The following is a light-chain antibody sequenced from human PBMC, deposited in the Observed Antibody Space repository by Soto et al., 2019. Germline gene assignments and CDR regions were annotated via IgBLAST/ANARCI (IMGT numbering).Light chain of an antibody. J-gene: IGLJ2*01. CDR3: CSYTDIALDVV. Sequence: QSALTQPRSVSGSPGQSVTISCTGTSSDVGGYNYVSWYQQHPGKAPKLMIYDVSKRPSGVPDRFSGSKSANMASLTISGVRPEDEADYYCCSYTDIALDVVFGGGTQLTVL. CDR2: DVS. V-gene: IGLV2-11*01. CDR1: SSDVGGYNY.